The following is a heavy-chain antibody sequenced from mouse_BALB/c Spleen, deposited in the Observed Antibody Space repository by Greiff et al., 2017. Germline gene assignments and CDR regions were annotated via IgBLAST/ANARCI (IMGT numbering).Heavy chain of an antibody. J-gene: IGHJ4*01. CDR3: ARVDYDPPMDY. Sequence: EVKLVESGGDLVKPGGSLKLSCAASGFTFSSYGMSWVRQTPDKRLEWVATISSGGSYTYYPDTVTGRFTISRDNAKNTLYLEMSSLRSEDTAMYYCARVDYDPPMDYWGQGTSVTVSS. CDR1: GFTFSSYG. D-gene: IGHD2-4*01. CDR2: ISSGGSYT. V-gene: IGHV5-6*01.